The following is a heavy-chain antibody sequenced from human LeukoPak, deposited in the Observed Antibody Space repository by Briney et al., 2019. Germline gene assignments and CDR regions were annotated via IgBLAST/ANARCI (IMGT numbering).Heavy chain of an antibody. J-gene: IGHJ4*02. D-gene: IGHD1-1*01. V-gene: IGHV4-39*07. CDR2: IYISGST. CDR3: TREEGGTTVDY. CDR1: GGSISSSSYY. Sequence: PSETLSLTCTVSGGSISSSSYYWGWIRQPPGKGLEWIGRIYISGSTNYNPSLKSRVTISVDTSKNQFSLKLSSVTAADTAVYYCTREEGGTTVDYWGQGTLVTVSS.